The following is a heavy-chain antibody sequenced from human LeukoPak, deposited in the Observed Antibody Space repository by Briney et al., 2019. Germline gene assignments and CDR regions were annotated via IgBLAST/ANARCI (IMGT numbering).Heavy chain of an antibody. CDR2: ISDSGGGT. Sequence: GGSLRLSCAASGFTFSNYAMSWVRQAPGKGLEWVSAISDSGGGTYYADSVKGRFTISRDNSKNTLYLQMNSLRAEDTAVYYCAKDPNYYYYYMDVWGKGTTVTVSS. J-gene: IGHJ6*03. V-gene: IGHV3-23*01. CDR3: AKDPNYYYYYMDV. CDR1: GFTFSNYA.